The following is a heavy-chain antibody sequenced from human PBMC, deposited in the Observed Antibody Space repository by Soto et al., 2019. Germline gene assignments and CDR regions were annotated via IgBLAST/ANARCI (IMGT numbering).Heavy chain of an antibody. CDR2: ISYDGSNK. D-gene: IGHD2-8*01. V-gene: IGHV3-30-3*01. J-gene: IGHJ6*02. CDR3: ARDYCTNGVCYIFDYYYYYGMDV. CDR1: GFTFSSYA. Sequence: QVQLVESGGGVVQPGRSLRLSCAASGFTFSSYAMHWVRQAPGKGLEWVAVISYDGSNKYYADSVKGRFTISRDNSKNTLYLQMNSLRAEDTAVYYCARDYCTNGVCYIFDYYYYYGMDVWGQGTTVTGSS.